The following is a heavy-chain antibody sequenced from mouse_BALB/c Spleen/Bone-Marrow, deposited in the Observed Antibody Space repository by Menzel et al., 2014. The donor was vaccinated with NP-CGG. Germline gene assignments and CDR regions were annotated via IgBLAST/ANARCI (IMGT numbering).Heavy chain of an antibody. CDR1: GYTFTSYW. J-gene: IGHJ2*01. CDR2: INPSTGYT. Sequence: QVQLQQSGAELARPGASVKMSCKASGYTFTSYWMHWVKQRPGQGLEWIGYINPSTGYTEYNQKFKDKATLTADKSSSAAYMQLSSLTSEDSAVYYCARSGDYGGFDYWGQGTTLTVSS. CDR3: ARSGDYGGFDY. V-gene: IGHV1-4*01. D-gene: IGHD2-4*01.